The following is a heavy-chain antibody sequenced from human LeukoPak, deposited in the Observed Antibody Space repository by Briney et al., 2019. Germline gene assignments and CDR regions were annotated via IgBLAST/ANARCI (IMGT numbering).Heavy chain of an antibody. CDR1: GGSFSGYY. V-gene: IGHV4-34*01. J-gene: IGHJ4*02. D-gene: IGHD6-13*01. CDR2: INHSGST. CDR3: ARDGVAAAGSYYFDY. Sequence: SETLSLTCAVYGGSFSGYYWSWIRQPPGKGLEWIGEINHSGSTNYNPSLKSRVTISVDTSKSQLSLKLTSVTAADTVFYYCARDGVAAAGSYYFDYWGQGTLVTVSS.